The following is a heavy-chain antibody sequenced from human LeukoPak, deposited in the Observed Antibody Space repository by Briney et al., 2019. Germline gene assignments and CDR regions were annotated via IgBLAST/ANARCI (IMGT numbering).Heavy chain of an antibody. D-gene: IGHD6-19*01. CDR2: FYDNGST. V-gene: IGHV4-59*01. J-gene: IGHJ4*02. CDR3: ARVRSGHGGYYFDY. CDR1: GDSISSNY. Sequence: SETLSLTCTVSGDSISSNYWSWIRQSPGRRLEWIGHFYDNGSTTYNPSLKRRVTISADTSKNQFSLKLSSVTAADTAVYYCARVRSGHGGYYFDYWGQGTLVTVSS.